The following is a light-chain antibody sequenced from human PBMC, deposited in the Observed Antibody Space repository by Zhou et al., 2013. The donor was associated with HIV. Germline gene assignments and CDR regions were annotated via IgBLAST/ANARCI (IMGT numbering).Light chain of an antibody. CDR2: GAS. Sequence: IVLTQSPGTLSLSPGERAALSCRAGQSVDSTYLAWYQQKPGQAPRLLIYGASSRATGIPDRFSGSGSGTDFTLTISRLEPEDLAVYYCQQYGRSPWTFGQGTKVEI. CDR3: QQYGRSPWT. V-gene: IGKV3-20*01. J-gene: IGKJ1*01. CDR1: QSVDSTY.